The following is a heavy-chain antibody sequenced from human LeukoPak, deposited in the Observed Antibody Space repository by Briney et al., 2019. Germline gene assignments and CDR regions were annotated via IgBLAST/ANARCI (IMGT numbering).Heavy chain of an antibody. CDR2: ISGSGGST. CDR3: ARSPESARIAVAGYYFDY. J-gene: IGHJ4*02. V-gene: IGHV3-23*01. D-gene: IGHD6-19*01. Sequence: TGGSLRLSCAASGFTFSSYAMSWVRQAPGKGLEWVSAISGSGGSTYYADSVKGRFTISRDNSKNTLYLQMNSLRAEDTAVYYCARSPESARIAVAGYYFDYWGQGTLVTVSS. CDR1: GFTFSSYA.